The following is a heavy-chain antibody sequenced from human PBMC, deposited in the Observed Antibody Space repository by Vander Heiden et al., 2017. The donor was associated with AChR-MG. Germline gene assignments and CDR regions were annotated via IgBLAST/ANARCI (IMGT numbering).Heavy chain of an antibody. CDR2: IYSGGST. V-gene: IGHV3-66*01. CDR1: GFTVSSNY. D-gene: IGHD4-17*01. J-gene: IGHJ4*02. CDR3: ARGTTVTTSDY. Sequence: EVQLVESGGGLVQPGGSVRLSCAASGFTVSSNYMSWVRQAPGKGLERVSVIYSGGSTYYADSVKGRFTISRDNSKNTVYLQMNSLRVEDTAVYYCARGTTVTTSDYWGQGTLVTVSS.